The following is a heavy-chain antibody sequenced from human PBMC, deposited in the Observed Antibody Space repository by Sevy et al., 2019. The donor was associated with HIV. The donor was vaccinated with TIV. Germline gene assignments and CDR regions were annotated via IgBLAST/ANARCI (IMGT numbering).Heavy chain of an antibody. D-gene: IGHD6-6*01. CDR2: IYDSGST. Sequence: SETLSLTCTVSGGSISSSSYYWGWIRPPPGKGLEWIGSIYDSGSTYSNPSLKSRVTITVDTSKNQFSLKLSSVTAADTAVYYCARQKKYSSSSFDYWGQGTLVTVSS. CDR3: ARQKKYSSSSFDY. J-gene: IGHJ4*02. CDR1: GGSISSSSYY. V-gene: IGHV4-39*01.